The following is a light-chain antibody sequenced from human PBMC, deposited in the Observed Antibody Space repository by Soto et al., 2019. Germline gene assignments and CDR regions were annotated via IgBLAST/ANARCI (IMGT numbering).Light chain of an antibody. CDR3: CSYAGSSTFV. CDR1: SSDVGSYNL. V-gene: IGLV2-23*03. J-gene: IGLJ1*01. CDR2: EGS. Sequence: QSVLTQPASVSGSPGQSITISCTGTSSDVGSYNLVSWYQQHPGKAPKLMIYEGSKRPSGVSNRFSGSKSGNTASLTISGLQAEDEAAYYCCSYAGSSTFVFGTGTQLTVL.